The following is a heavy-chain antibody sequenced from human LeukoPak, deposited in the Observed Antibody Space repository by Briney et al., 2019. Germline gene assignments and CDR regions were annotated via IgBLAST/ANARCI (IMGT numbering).Heavy chain of an antibody. Sequence: SETLSLTCTVSGGSISSYYWSWIRQPAGKGLEWIGRIYTSGSTNYNPSLKSRVTMSVDTSKNQFSLKLSSVAAADTAVYYCARGYGSGSYYNGDYWGQGTLVTVSS. CDR1: GGSISSYY. V-gene: IGHV4-4*07. CDR3: ARGYGSGSYYNGDY. D-gene: IGHD3-10*01. J-gene: IGHJ4*02. CDR2: IYTSGST.